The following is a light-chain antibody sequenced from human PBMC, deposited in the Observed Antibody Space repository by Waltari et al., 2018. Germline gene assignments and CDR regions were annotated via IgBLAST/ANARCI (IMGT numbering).Light chain of an antibody. V-gene: IGLV1-44*01. CDR2: SND. CDR3: AAWDVRLNAVV. CDR1: NSNIGSKP. J-gene: IGLJ2*01. Sequence: HSVLTQPPSASGTPGQPVTISCSGSNSNIGSKPVSWYQQLPGAAPKLLIYSNDLRPSGVPGRFSGSKSGTSASLAITGLQSEDEADYHCAAWDVRLNAVVFGGGTKLTVL.